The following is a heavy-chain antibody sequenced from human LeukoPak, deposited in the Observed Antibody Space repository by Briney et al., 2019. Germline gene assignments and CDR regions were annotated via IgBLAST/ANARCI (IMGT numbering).Heavy chain of an antibody. Sequence: PGGSLRLSCAVSGFTFSNFWMSWVRQAPGRGLEWVANIHPEGNEKYHVESVKGRFTISRDNAKNSLFLQMNGLRVEDTAVYYCARGDDFSGDHWGRGTLVTVS. CDR2: IHPEGNEK. CDR1: GFTFSNFW. J-gene: IGHJ4*02. V-gene: IGHV3-7*04. D-gene: IGHD1-1*01. CDR3: ARGDDFSGDH.